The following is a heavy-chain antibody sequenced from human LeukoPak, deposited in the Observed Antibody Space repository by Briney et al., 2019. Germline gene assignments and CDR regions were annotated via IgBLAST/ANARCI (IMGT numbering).Heavy chain of an antibody. J-gene: IGHJ4*02. CDR2: IYHSGST. V-gene: IGHV4-59*01. CDR3: TRDRELGF. D-gene: IGHD1-26*01. CDR1: GGSISIYY. Sequence: SETLSLTCTVSGGSISIYYWNWIRQPPGKGLEWIGSIYHSGSTTYNPSLKSRVTISGDTSKNQFSLKLSSVTAADTAVYYCTRDRELGFWGQGTPVTVSS.